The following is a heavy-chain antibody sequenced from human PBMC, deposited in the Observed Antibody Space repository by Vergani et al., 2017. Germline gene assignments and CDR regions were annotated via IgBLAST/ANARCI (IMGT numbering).Heavy chain of an antibody. V-gene: IGHV3-30*18. Sequence: QVQLVESGGGVVQPGRSLRLSFAASGFTFSSYGMHWVRPAPGKGLAWVAVISYDGSNKYYADSVKSRFTISRDNAKNTLYLQMNSLRAEDTAVYYCAKEPGGTVKGEDWGDYWGQGTLVTVSS. CDR2: ISYDGSNK. CDR1: GFTFSSYG. CDR3: AKEPGGTVKGEDWGDY. J-gene: IGHJ4*02. D-gene: IGHD4-11*01.